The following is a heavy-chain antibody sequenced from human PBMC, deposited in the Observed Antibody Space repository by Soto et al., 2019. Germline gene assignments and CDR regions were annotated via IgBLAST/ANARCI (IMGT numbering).Heavy chain of an antibody. CDR1: GGSFSGYF. Sequence: QVQLQQWGAGLLKPSETLSLTCAVYGGSFSGYFWSWIRQPPGKGLEWIGEINHSGSTNDIPSHKSRVTIPVNTSKTQFPLKLSSGTAADTAVYYCARDPAVGSSWNYFDYWGQGTLVTVSS. CDR3: ARDPAVGSSWNYFDY. J-gene: IGHJ4*02. CDR2: INHSGST. V-gene: IGHV4-34*01. D-gene: IGHD6-13*01.